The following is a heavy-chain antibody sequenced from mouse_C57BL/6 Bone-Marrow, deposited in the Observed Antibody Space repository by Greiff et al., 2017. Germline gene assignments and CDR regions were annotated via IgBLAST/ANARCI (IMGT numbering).Heavy chain of an antibody. V-gene: IGHV1-75*01. J-gene: IGHJ2*01. CDR1: GYTFTDYY. D-gene: IGHD1-1*01. Sequence: QVQLKESGPELVKPGASVKISCKASGYTFTDYYINWVKQRPGQGLEWIGWIFPGSGSTYYNEKFKGKATLTVDKSSSTAYMLLSSLTSEDSAVYFCARSTRYYYGSSGYFDYWGQGTTLTVSS. CDR2: IFPGSGST. CDR3: ARSTRYYYGSSGYFDY.